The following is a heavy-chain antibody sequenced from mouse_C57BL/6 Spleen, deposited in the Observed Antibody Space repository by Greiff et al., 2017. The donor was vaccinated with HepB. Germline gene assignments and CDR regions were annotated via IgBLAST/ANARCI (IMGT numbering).Heavy chain of an antibody. J-gene: IGHJ3*01. CDR3: AREVRGLAWFAY. CDR1: GFTFSDYG. D-gene: IGHD2-14*01. CDR2: ISSGSSTI. Sequence: EVQLVESGGGLVKPGGSLKLSCAASGFTFSDYGMHWVRQAPEKGLEWVAYISSGSSTIYYADTVKGRFTISRDNAKNTLFLQMTSLRSEDTAMYYCAREVRGLAWFAYWGQGTLVTVSA. V-gene: IGHV5-17*01.